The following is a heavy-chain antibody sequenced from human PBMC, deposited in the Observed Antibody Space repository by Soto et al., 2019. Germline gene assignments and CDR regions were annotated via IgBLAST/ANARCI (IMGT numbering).Heavy chain of an antibody. Sequence: SETLSLTCTVSGGSISSYYWSWIRQPPGKGLEWIGYIYYSGSTNYNPSLKSRVTISVDTSKNQFSLKLSSVTAADTAVYYCARAQRVVSPSWWFDPWGQGTLVTVSS. CDR2: IYYSGST. CDR1: GGSISSYY. V-gene: IGHV4-59*01. CDR3: ARAQRVVSPSWWFDP. J-gene: IGHJ5*02. D-gene: IGHD3-22*01.